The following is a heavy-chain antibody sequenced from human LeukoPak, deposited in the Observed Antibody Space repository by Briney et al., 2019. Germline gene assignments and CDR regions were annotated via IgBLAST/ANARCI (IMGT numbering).Heavy chain of an antibody. V-gene: IGHV3-21*01. D-gene: IGHD4-17*01. CDR1: GFTFSDYT. Sequence: GGSLRRSCAASGFTFSDYTMNWVRQAPGKGLQWVSSISSGGTYKYYADSVKGRFTISRDNAQNSLYLQMNSLRAEDSSVYYCARPTTVTTISADAFDIWGQGTMVTVSS. CDR2: ISSGGTYK. J-gene: IGHJ3*02. CDR3: ARPTTVTTISADAFDI.